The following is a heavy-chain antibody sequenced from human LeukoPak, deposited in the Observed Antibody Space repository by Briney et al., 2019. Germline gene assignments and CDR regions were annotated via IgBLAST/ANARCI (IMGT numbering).Heavy chain of an antibody. V-gene: IGHV3-74*01. CDR3: ARVPRASYSFDY. Sequence: PGGSLRLSCAASEFYWMHWVRQAPGKGLVWDSRINPAGSVTSYADSVKGRFTISRDNAMNTLYLQMNSLRAEDTAVYYCARVPRASYSFDYWGQGTLVTVSS. D-gene: IGHD1-26*01. CDR1: EFYW. J-gene: IGHJ4*02. CDR2: INPAGSVT.